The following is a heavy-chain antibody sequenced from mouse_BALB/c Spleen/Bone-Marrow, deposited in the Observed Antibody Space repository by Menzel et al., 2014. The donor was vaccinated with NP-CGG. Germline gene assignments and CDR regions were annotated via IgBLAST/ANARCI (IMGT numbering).Heavy chain of an antibody. V-gene: IGHV1-54*03. J-gene: IGHJ2*01. CDR2: INPGSGGT. CDR3: SRQTATFFDY. Sequence: VQLQQSGAELVRPGTSVKVSCKASGYAFTNYLIEWVKRRPGQGLEWIGVINPGSGGTNYNEKFKDKATLTADESSSTAYMQLSGLTSDDSAVYFCSRQTATFFDYWGQGTTLTVSS. CDR1: GYAFTNYL. D-gene: IGHD1-2*01.